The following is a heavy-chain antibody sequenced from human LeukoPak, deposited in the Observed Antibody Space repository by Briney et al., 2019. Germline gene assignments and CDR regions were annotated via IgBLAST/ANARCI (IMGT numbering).Heavy chain of an antibody. J-gene: IGHJ4*02. Sequence: ASVKVSCKASGYTFIGYYMHWVRQAPGQGLEWMGWINPNSGGTNYAQNFQGRVTMTRDTSISTAYMEVSRLRSDDTAVYHCAREDSSGYDYWGQGTLVTVSS. CDR2: INPNSGGT. D-gene: IGHD3-22*01. V-gene: IGHV1-2*02. CDR1: GYTFIGYY. CDR3: AREDSSGYDY.